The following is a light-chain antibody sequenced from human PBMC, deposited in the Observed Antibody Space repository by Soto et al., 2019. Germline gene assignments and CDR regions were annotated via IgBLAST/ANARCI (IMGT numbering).Light chain of an antibody. J-gene: IGKJ1*01. V-gene: IGKV3-20*01. CDR3: QQYGNSPWT. Sequence: IVSTQSPCTVRSSPGQVATIYCSPSQTVSSSYLAWYQQKPGQAPRLLIYGASSRATGIPDRFSGSGSGTDFTLTIRRLEPEDFAVYYCQQYGNSPWTFGQGTKVDI. CDR2: GAS. CDR1: QTVSSSY.